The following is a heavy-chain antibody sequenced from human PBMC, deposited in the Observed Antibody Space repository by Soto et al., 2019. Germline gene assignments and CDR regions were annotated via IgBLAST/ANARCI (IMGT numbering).Heavy chain of an antibody. J-gene: IGHJ6*02. Sequence: GGSLRLSCAASGFTFNTYSMHWVRQAPGKGLEWVSSISSRSTFIYYADSVKGRFTISRDNANNSLYLQMNSLTAADTAVYFCARVPSPFDFYYAMDVWGQGTTVTVSS. V-gene: IGHV3-21*04. CDR1: GFTFNTYS. D-gene: IGHD3-16*01. CDR2: ISSRSTFI. CDR3: ARVPSPFDFYYAMDV.